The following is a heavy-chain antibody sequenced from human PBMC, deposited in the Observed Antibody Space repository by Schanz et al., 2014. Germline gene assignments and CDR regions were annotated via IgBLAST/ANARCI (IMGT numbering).Heavy chain of an antibody. CDR1: GGTFSSDT. D-gene: IGHD3-10*01. J-gene: IGHJ4*02. V-gene: IGHV1-69*02. CDR2: IIPSLGLA. Sequence: QVHLVQSGAEVKKPGSSVKVSCKASGGTFSSDTFSWVRQAPGQGLEWMGRIIPSLGLAKYEQKFQDKVTITADTSTTTAYMELRSLRSDDTAVYYCARGRGFYDYWGQGTLVTVSS. CDR3: ARGRGFYDY.